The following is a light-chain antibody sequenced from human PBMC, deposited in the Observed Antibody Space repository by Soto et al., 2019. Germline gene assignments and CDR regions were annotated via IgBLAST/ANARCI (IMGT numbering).Light chain of an antibody. Sequence: DIQLTQSPSFLSASIGDRVTITCRASQDINSRLVWYQQKPGEAPKLLIYPAFTLQSGVPSRLSGSGSGTEFTLTVRSLQPEDFATYYCQHRHSYPLSFGGGTKVEIK. CDR3: QHRHSYPLS. V-gene: IGKV1-9*01. CDR1: QDINSR. J-gene: IGKJ4*01. CDR2: PAF.